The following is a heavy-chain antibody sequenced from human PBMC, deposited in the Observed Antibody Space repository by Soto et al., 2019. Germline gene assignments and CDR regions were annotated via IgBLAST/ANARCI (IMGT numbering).Heavy chain of an antibody. CDR3: AKDSVGSGWYGGHFDY. D-gene: IGHD6-19*01. J-gene: IGHJ4*02. CDR1: GFTFDDYA. Sequence: PGGSLRLSCAASGFTFDDYAMHWVRQAPGKGLEWVSGISWNSGSIGYADSVKGRFTISRDNAKNSLYLQMNSLRAEDTALYYCAKDSVGSGWYGGHFDYWGQGTLVTVSS. CDR2: ISWNSGSI. V-gene: IGHV3-9*01.